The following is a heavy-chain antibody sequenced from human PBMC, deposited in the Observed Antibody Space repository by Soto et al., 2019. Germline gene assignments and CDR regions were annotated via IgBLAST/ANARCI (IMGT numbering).Heavy chain of an antibody. Sequence: SVKVSCKASGYTFTGYYMHWVRQAPGQGLEWMGWINPNSGGTNYAQKFQGRVTMTRDTSISTAYMELSRLRSDDTAVYYCARADDFLSAFDIWGQGTMVTVSS. CDR2: INPNSGGT. D-gene: IGHD3-16*01. CDR1: GYTFTGYY. J-gene: IGHJ3*02. CDR3: ARADDFLSAFDI. V-gene: IGHV1-2*02.